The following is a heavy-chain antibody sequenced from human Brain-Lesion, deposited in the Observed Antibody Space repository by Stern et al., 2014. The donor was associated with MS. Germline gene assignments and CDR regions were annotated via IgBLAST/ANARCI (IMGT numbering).Heavy chain of an antibody. V-gene: IGHV3-7*01. J-gene: IGHJ6*02. CDR1: GFTFGNYL. Sequence: EAQLVESGVGLVQPGGSLTISCTAAGFTFGNYLMNWVRQAPRQGLAWASNXKDDGTEKHYVDSVKRRFTISSDNNRHSLYAHINSLRVEDTALYYCARVYNTIYGIVTQRGSGMDVWGQGTTVIVSS. CDR2: XKDDGTEK. CDR3: ARVYNTIYGIVTQRGSGMDV. D-gene: IGHD3-3*01.